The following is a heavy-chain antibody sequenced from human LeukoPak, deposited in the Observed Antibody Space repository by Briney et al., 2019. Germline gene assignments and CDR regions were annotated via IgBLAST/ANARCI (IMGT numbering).Heavy chain of an antibody. CDR1: GFTFSNFA. CDR3: ARGSGIYGGSSGDMDV. D-gene: IGHD4-23*01. CDR2: IAYDGSNK. V-gene: IGHV3-30-3*01. Sequence: GGSLRLSCAASGFTFSNFALHWVRQAPGKGLEWVALIAYDGSNKFYGDPVRGRFTISRDNSKNTLYLHMNNLKAEDTAVYYCARGSGIYGGSSGDMDVWGKGTTVTVSS. J-gene: IGHJ6*03.